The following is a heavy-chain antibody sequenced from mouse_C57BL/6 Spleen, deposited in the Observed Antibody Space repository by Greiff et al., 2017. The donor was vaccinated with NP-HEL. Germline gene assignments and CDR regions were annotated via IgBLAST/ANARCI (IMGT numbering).Heavy chain of an antibody. CDR3: ARWGATGFDY. CDR2: IAPNSGGT. V-gene: IGHV1-72*01. J-gene: IGHJ2*01. CDR1: GYTFTSYW. Sequence: VQLQQPGAELVKPGASVKLSCKASGYTFTSYWMHWVKQRPGRGLEWIGRIAPNSGGTKYNEKFKSKATLTVDKPSSTAYMQLSSLTSEDSAVYYCARWGATGFDYWGQGTTLTVSS.